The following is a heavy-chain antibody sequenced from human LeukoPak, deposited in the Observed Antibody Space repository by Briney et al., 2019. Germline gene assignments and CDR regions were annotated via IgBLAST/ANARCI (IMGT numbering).Heavy chain of an antibody. Sequence: KTSETLSLTCAVSGGSISSSNWWSWVRQPPGKGLEWIREIYHSGSTNYNPSLKSRVTISVDKSKNQFSLKLSSVTAADTAVYYCARGISTVTTSWFDPWGQGTLVTVSS. V-gene: IGHV4-4*02. J-gene: IGHJ5*02. CDR2: IYHSGST. D-gene: IGHD4-17*01. CDR3: ARGISTVTTSWFDP. CDR1: GGSISSSNW.